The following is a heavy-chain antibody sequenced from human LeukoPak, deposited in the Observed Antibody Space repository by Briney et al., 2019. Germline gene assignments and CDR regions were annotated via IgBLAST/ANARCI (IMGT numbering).Heavy chain of an antibody. V-gene: IGHV4-39*07. CDR1: GGSIFSSNSY. Sequence: SETLSLTCTVSGGSIFSSNSYWGRIRQPPGKGLEWIGEINHSGSTNYNPSLKSRVTISVDTSKNQFSLKLSSVTAADTAVYYCARDKSDSSGWPNYYYYMDVWGKGTTVTVSS. CDR2: INHSGST. J-gene: IGHJ6*03. CDR3: ARDKSDSSGWPNYYYYMDV. D-gene: IGHD6-19*01.